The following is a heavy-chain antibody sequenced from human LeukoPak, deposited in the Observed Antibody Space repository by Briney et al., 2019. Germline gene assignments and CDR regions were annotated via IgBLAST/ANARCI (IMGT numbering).Heavy chain of an antibody. CDR3: ARERTYYDFWSGYSRDAFDI. J-gene: IGHJ3*02. CDR1: GFTFSSYS. Sequence: GGSLRLSCAASGFTFSSYSMNWVRQAPGKGLEWVSSISSSSSYIYYADSVKGRFTISRDNAKNSLYLQMNSLRAEDTAVYYCARERTYYDFWSGYSRDAFDIWGQGTMVTVSS. D-gene: IGHD3-3*01. V-gene: IGHV3-21*01. CDR2: ISSSSSYI.